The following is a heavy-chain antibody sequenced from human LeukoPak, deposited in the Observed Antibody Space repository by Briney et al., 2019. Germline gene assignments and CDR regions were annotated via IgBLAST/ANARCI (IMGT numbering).Heavy chain of an antibody. D-gene: IGHD3-22*01. CDR3: ARDDDSSGYYYFDY. Sequence: GRSLRLSCAASGFTFSSYGMHWVRQAPGKGLEWAAVIWYDGSNKYYADSVKGRFTISRDNSKNTLYLQMNSLRAEDTAVYYCARDDDSSGYYYFDYWGQGTLVTVSS. J-gene: IGHJ4*02. CDR2: IWYDGSNK. V-gene: IGHV3-33*01. CDR1: GFTFSSYG.